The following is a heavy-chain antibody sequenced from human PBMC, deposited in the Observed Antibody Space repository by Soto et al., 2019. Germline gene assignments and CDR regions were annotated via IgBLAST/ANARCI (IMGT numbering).Heavy chain of an antibody. V-gene: IGHV3-48*01. CDR1: GFTFSTHS. Sequence: EVQLVDSGGGLVQPGGSLRLSCAASGFTFSTHSMNWVRQAPGKGLEWISYITSSSVTMYADSVKGRFTISRDNAKNSLYLQMSSLRVEDTAVYFCVGEVGFQLIYWGQGTLVTVSS. J-gene: IGHJ4*02. CDR2: ITSSSVT. D-gene: IGHD2-2*01. CDR3: VGEVGFQLIY.